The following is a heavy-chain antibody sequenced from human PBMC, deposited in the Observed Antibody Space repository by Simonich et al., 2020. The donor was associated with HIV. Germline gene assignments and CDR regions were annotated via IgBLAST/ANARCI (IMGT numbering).Heavy chain of an antibody. D-gene: IGHD6-6*01. V-gene: IGHV1-24*01. J-gene: IGHJ5*02. Sequence: QVQLVQSGAEVKKPGASVKVSCKVSGYTLTGLSMHWVRQAPGKGLEWMGGFDPENLETIYAQNFQGRVSMTTDTSTSTAYMELRSLKSDDTAIYYCARDPRYSSSSWFDPWGQGTLVTVSS. CDR1: GYTLTGLS. CDR3: ARDPRYSSSSWFDP. CDR2: FDPENLET.